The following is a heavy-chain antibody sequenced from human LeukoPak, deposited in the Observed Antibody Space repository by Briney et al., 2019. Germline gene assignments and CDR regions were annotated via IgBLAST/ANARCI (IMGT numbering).Heavy chain of an antibody. CDR1: GGSISSSSYY. J-gene: IGHJ4*02. D-gene: IGHD1-26*01. CDR3: ARVGSTGGFDY. CDR2: IYYSGST. Sequence: KPSETLSLTCTVSGGSISSSSYYWGWIRQPPGKGLEWIGSIYYSGSTYYNPSLKSRVTISVDTSKNQFSLKLSSVTAADTAVYYCARVGSTGGFDYWGQGTLVTVSS. V-gene: IGHV4-39*07.